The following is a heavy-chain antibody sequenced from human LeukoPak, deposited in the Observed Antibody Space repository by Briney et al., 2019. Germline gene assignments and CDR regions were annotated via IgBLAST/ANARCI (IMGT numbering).Heavy chain of an antibody. Sequence: GGSLRLSCAASGFSFSSYCLNWGRQPPGRGLGWVSSISSSSSYIYYADSVKDRFTISRDNAKNSLYLQMNSLRAEDTAVYCCAREGIVGATSEGYYYYYGMDVWGQGTTVTVSS. D-gene: IGHD1-26*01. CDR2: ISSSSSYI. V-gene: IGHV3-21*01. CDR3: AREGIVGATSEGYYYYYGMDV. CDR1: GFSFSSYC. J-gene: IGHJ6*02.